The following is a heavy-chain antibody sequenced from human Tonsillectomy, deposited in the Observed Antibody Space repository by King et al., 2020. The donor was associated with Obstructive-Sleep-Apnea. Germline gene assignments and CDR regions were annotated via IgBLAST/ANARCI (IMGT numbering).Heavy chain of an antibody. Sequence: VQLVESGGGLVQRGGSLRLSCAASGFTFSSYAMSWVRQAPGKGLERVSAISGSGGSTSYADSVKGRFTISRDNSKNTLYGQMNRLRAEDTAVYYCAKGDIIVVPAAANFDYWGQGTLVTVSS. J-gene: IGHJ4*02. CDR2: ISGSGGST. V-gene: IGHV3-23*04. CDR3: AKGDIIVVPAAANFDY. CDR1: GFTFSSYA. D-gene: IGHD2-2*01.